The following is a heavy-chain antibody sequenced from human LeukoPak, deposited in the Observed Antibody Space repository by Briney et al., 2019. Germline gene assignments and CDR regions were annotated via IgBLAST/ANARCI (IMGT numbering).Heavy chain of an antibody. V-gene: IGHV4-59*06. Sequence: SETLSLTCTVSGGSISSNYWSWIRQSPGKGLERIGYIYYSGSTYYNPSLKSRVTISVDTSKNQFSLKLSSVTAADTAVYYCARARQWLVYFDYWGQGTLVTVSS. J-gene: IGHJ4*02. CDR1: GGSISSNY. CDR3: ARARQWLVYFDY. D-gene: IGHD6-19*01. CDR2: IYYSGST.